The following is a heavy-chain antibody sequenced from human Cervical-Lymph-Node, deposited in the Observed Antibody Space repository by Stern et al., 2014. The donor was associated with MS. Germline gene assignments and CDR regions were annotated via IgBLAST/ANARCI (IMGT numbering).Heavy chain of an antibody. Sequence: QLVQSGAEVNKPGSSVKVSCKASGDTFSSYAINWVRQVPGQGLEWMGGITPVFGTTNYAQKCQGRVTITADKSTNTAYMELMTLRSEDTAVYYCARGGGLVGYFDYWGQGTLVSVSS. CDR3: ARGGGLVGYFDY. V-gene: IGHV1-69*06. CDR1: GDTFSSYA. D-gene: IGHD1-26*01. J-gene: IGHJ4*02. CDR2: ITPVFGTT.